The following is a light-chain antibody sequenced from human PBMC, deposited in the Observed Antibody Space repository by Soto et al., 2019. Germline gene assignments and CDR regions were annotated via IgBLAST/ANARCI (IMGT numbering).Light chain of an antibody. CDR2: GAS. CDR3: EQSNNWPRLS. V-gene: IGKV3-15*01. J-gene: IGKJ4*01. CDR1: HSVSSN. Sequence: EIVMTQSPSTLSVSPGERATLSCRASHSVSSNLAWYQHKPVQTPRLLIYGASIRATGIPARFSGSGSGTEFTNTISSLPSEDFGVYSGEQSNNWPRLSFGRGTEMVSK.